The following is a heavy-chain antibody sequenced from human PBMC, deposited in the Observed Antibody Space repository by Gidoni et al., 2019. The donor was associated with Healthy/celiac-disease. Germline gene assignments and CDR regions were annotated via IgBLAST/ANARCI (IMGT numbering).Heavy chain of an antibody. V-gene: IGHV3-48*01. D-gene: IGHD1-26*01. CDR1: GFTFSSYS. J-gene: IGHJ4*02. Sequence: EVQLVESGGGLVQPGGSLRLSCAASGFTFSSYSMNWVRQAPGKGLEWVSYISSSSSTIYYADSVKGRFTISRDNAKNSLYLQMNSLRAEDTAVYYCAGRHLWELFDYWGQGTLVTVSS. CDR3: AGRHLWELFDY. CDR2: ISSSSSTI.